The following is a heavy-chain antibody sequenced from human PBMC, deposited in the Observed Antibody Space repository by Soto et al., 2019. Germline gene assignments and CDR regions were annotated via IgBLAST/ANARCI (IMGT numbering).Heavy chain of an antibody. CDR3: ARQRMVEAPFDY. V-gene: IGHV4-39*01. CDR1: GGSISSSSYY. D-gene: IGHD2-15*01. J-gene: IGHJ4*02. CDR2: IYYSGST. Sequence: QLQLQESGPGLVKPSETLSLTCTVSGGSISSSSYYWGWIRQPPGKGLEWIGSIYYSGSTYYNPSLKSRVTISVDTSKNQFSLKLSSVTAADTAVYYCARQRMVEAPFDYWGQGTLVTVSS.